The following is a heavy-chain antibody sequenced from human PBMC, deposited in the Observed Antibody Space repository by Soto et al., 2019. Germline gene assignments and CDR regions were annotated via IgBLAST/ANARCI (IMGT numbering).Heavy chain of an antibody. J-gene: IGHJ2*01. CDR3: AGRAGASYGGNSEDWYFDL. CDR1: GGTFSRYA. CDR2: IIPIFGTT. V-gene: IGHV1-69*06. D-gene: IGHD4-17*01. Sequence: QVQLVQSGAEVKKTGSSVKVSCKASGGTFSRYAISWVRQAPGQGLEWMGEIIPIFGTTNYAQKFQGRVTITADKSTSTAYMELSSLRSEDTAVYYCAGRAGASYGGNSEDWYFDLWGRGTPVTVSS.